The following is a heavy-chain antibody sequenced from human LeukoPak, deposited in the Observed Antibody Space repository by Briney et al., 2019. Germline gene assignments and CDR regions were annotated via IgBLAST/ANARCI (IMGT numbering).Heavy chain of an antibody. J-gene: IGHJ5*02. V-gene: IGHV4-31*03. CDR3: ARLLSDSSSGWYFDP. CDR2: IFYNGST. CDR1: SDSISGGGYY. D-gene: IGHD6-13*01. Sequence: SETLSLTCTVSSDSISGGGYYWSWIRQHPGKGLEWIGSIFYNGSTYFSPSLKSRVSISVDTSKKQFSLKLRSVTAADTAVYYCARLLSDSSSGWYFDPWGQGTLVTVSS.